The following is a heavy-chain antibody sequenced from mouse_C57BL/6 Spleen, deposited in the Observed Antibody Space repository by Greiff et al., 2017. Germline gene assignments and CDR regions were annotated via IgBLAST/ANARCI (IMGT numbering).Heavy chain of an antibody. CDR1: GYSITSGYY. Sequence: EVQLQQSGPGLVKPSQSLSLTCSVTGYSITSGYYWNWIRQFPGNKLEWMGYISYDGSNNYNPSLKNRISITRYTSKNQFFLKLNSVTTEDAATCYCARTPYYYGSSWNAMDYWGQGTSVTVSS. V-gene: IGHV3-6*01. CDR2: ISYDGSN. D-gene: IGHD1-1*01. J-gene: IGHJ4*01. CDR3: ARTPYYYGSSWNAMDY.